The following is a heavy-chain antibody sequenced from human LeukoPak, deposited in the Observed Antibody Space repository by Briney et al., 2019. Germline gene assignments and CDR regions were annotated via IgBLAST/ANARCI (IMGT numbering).Heavy chain of an antibody. D-gene: IGHD2-8*01. CDR2: TYYRSKWYH. CDR3: VREYNGGWDY. CDR1: GDSVSSNSAT. Sequence: SQTLSLTCAISGDSVSSNSATWNWIRQSPSRGLEWLGRTYYRSKWYHDYATSVKSRIIVNPDTSKAQVSLQPTSVTPEDTALYYCVREYNGGWDYWGQGSLVTV. J-gene: IGHJ4*02. V-gene: IGHV6-1*01.